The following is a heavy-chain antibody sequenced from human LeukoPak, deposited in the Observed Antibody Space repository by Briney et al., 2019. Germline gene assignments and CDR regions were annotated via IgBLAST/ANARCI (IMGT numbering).Heavy chain of an antibody. Sequence: GGSLRLSCAASGFTFSSYAMSWVRQAPGKGLEWVSAISGSGGSTYYADSVKGRFTISRDNSKNTLYLQMNSLRAEDTAVYYCAKLKGRYYDSQRVYYLDYWGQGTLVTVSS. V-gene: IGHV3-23*01. CDR2: ISGSGGST. CDR1: GFTFSSYA. D-gene: IGHD3-22*01. J-gene: IGHJ4*02. CDR3: AKLKGRYYDSQRVYYLDY.